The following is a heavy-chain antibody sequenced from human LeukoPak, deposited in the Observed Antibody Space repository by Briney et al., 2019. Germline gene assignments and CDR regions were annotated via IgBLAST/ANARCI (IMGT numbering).Heavy chain of an antibody. Sequence: PGGSLRLSCAASGFTINSNYMSWVRQAPGKGLEWVSAIYSGGSTYYVDSVKGRFTISRDNAKNSLYLQMNSLRAEDTAVYYCAPDSSSWGYFDYWGQGTLVTVSS. V-gene: IGHV3-66*01. CDR3: APDSSSWGYFDY. CDR1: GFTINSNY. CDR2: IYSGGST. J-gene: IGHJ4*02. D-gene: IGHD6-13*01.